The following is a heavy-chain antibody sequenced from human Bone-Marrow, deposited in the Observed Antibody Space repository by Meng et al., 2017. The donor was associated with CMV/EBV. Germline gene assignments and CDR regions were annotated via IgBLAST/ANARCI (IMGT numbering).Heavy chain of an antibody. CDR1: GFIFDSYW. D-gene: IGHD2-2*01. CDR3: ARGYCSSTSCYDNHYHGMDV. J-gene: IGHJ6*02. CDR2: IHPSDSDT. V-gene: IGHV5-51*04. Sequence: GESLKISRKVSGFIFDSYWNGRVRQMPGKGLEWMGIIHPSDSDTRYSPSFQGQVTISADKPISTAYLQWSSLKASDTAMYYCARGYCSSTSCYDNHYHGMDVWGQGTTVTVSS.